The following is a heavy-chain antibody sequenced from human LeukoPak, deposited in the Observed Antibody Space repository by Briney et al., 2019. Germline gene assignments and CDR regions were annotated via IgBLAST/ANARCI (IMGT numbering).Heavy chain of an antibody. J-gene: IGHJ4*02. CDR1: GFTFSSYG. V-gene: IGHV3-30*02. D-gene: IGHD3-22*01. CDR3: AKDWGYYYDSSGSYYFDY. CDR2: IRYDGSNK. Sequence: GGSLRLSCAASGFTFSSYGMHWVRQAPGKGLEWVAFIRYDGSNKFYADSVKGRFTTSRDNSKNTPYLQMNSLRAEDTAVYYCAKDWGYYYDSSGSYYFDYWGQGTLVTVSS.